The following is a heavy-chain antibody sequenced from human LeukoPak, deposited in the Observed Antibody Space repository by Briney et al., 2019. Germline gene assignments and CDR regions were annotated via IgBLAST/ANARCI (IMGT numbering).Heavy chain of an antibody. CDR3: ASPGGYCSSTSCYMDFQH. Sequence: GGSLRLSCAASGFTVSGNYMSWVRQAPGKGLEWVSVIYSGGGTYYADSVKGRFTISRDNSKNTLYLQMNSLRAEDTAVYYCASPGGYCSSTSCYMDFQHWGQGTLVTVSS. CDR1: GFTVSGNY. J-gene: IGHJ1*01. CDR2: IYSGGGT. D-gene: IGHD2-2*02. V-gene: IGHV3-53*01.